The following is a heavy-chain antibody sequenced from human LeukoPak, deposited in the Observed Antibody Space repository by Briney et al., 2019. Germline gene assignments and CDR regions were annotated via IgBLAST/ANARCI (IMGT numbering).Heavy chain of an antibody. Sequence: SETLSLTCTVSGGSISSSNYYWGWIRQPPGKGLECIGSVYYSGNTYYNPSLKSRVTISVDTSKNQFSLKLSSVTAADTAVYYCAREGSDWNRNYYYYYYMDVWGKGTTVTVSS. J-gene: IGHJ6*03. CDR3: AREGSDWNRNYYYYYYMDV. V-gene: IGHV4-39*07. D-gene: IGHD1-1*01. CDR1: GGSISSSNYY. CDR2: VYYSGNT.